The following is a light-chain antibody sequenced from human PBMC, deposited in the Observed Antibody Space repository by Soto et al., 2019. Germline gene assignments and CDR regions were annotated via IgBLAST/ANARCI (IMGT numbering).Light chain of an antibody. Sequence: EIVLTQTPLSSPVTLGQPASISCRSSQSLLHSNGYNYLDWYLQKPGQSPQLLIYLGSNRASGVPDRFSGSGSGTDFTLKISRVEAEDVGVYYCMQALQTWTFGQGTKVEIK. CDR1: QSLLHSNGYNY. CDR3: MQALQTWT. CDR2: LGS. J-gene: IGKJ1*01. V-gene: IGKV2-28*01.